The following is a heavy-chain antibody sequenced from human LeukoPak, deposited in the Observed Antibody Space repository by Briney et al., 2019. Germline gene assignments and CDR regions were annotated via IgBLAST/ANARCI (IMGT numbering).Heavy chain of an antibody. D-gene: IGHD3-22*01. J-gene: IGHJ4*02. V-gene: IGHV3-23*01. CDR2: ISGDAVTI. CDR3: AKRDYSDSSGYFPLFDY. CDR1: GFTFSSYA. Sequence: GGSLRLSCAASGFTFSSYAMAWVRQAPGKGLECVSGISGDAVTIYYADSVKGRFTISRDNSKNTLYLQMSSPRAEDTAVYYCAKRDYSDSSGYFPLFDYWGPGTLVTVSS.